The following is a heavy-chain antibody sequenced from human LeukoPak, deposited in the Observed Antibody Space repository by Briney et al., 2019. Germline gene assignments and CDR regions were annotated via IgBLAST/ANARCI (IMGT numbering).Heavy chain of an antibody. Sequence: SPSETLSLTCTVSGGSISNHYCNWIRQSPGKELEWIGYVHYSRGTNYNPSLKSRVTISLDTSKNQFFLQLSSVTAADTAVYHCASGQGWLTDHWGRGTLVAVSS. CDR1: GGSISNHY. CDR3: ASGQGWLTDH. J-gene: IGHJ5*02. D-gene: IGHD5-12*01. CDR2: VHYSRGT. V-gene: IGHV4-59*11.